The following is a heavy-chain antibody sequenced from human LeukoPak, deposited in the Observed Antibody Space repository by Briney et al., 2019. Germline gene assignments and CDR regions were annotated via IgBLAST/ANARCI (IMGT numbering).Heavy chain of an antibody. CDR3: ARMLSPRDYYGMDV. V-gene: IGHV1-24*01. CDR1: GYTLTELS. CDR2: FDPEDGET. J-gene: IGHJ6*02. D-gene: IGHD3-16*02. Sequence: ASVKVSCKVSGYTLTELSMHWVRQAPGKGLEWMGGFDPEDGETIYAQKFQGRVTITADKSAGTAYMELSSLRSEDTAVYYCARMLSPRDYYGMDVWGQGTTVTVSS.